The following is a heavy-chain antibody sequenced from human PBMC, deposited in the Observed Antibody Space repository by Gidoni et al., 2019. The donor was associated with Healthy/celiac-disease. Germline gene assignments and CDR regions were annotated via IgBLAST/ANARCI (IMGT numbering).Heavy chain of an antibody. CDR1: GFTLSRYV. Sequence: QVQLVESGGGVVQPGRSLRLSCAASGFTLSRYVMHRVSQAPGKGPEWVAVIRYDGSNKYDANSVKGRFTISRDNSKNTLYLQMNRLRAEDTAVYYCAREGAGVHDDYGDAFAGGAFDIWGQGTMVTVSS. V-gene: IGHV3-33*01. CDR3: AREGAGVHDDYGDAFAGGAFDI. J-gene: IGHJ3*02. D-gene: IGHD4-17*01. CDR2: IRYDGSNK.